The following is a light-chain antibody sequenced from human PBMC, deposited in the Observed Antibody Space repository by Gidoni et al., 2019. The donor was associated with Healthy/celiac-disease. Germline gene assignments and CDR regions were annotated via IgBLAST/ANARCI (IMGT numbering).Light chain of an antibody. CDR3: QSYDSSLSDVV. V-gene: IGLV1-40*01. J-gene: IGLJ2*01. CDR2: GNS. Sequence: HSVLTLPPSVSGAKGPRVTISCTWSSSNIGAGYDVHWYQQRPGTAPKLLIYGNSNRPSGVPDRFSGSKSGTSASLAITGLQAEDEADYYCQSYDSSLSDVVFGGGTKLTVL. CDR1: SSNIGAGYD.